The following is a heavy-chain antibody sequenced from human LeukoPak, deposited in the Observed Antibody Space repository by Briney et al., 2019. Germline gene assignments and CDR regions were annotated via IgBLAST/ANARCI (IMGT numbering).Heavy chain of an antibody. V-gene: IGHV1-46*01. CDR2: INPSGGST. CDR3: ARGQRKTIFGVVIVGPTPPDY. CDR1: GYTFTSYY. D-gene: IGHD3-3*01. Sequence: GASVKVSCKASGYTFTSYYMHWVRQAPGQGLEWMGIINPSGGSTSYAQKFQGRVTMTRDTSTSTVYMELSSLRSEDTAVYYCARGQRKTIFGVVIVGPTPPDYWGQGTLVTVSS. J-gene: IGHJ4*02.